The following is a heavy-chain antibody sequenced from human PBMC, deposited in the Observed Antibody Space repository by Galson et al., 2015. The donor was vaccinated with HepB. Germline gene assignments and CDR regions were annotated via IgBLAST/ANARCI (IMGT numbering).Heavy chain of an antibody. J-gene: IGHJ4*02. V-gene: IGHV3-43*01. CDR3: VKGLCSSSWCFDF. CDR2: ISWDGGRT. D-gene: IGHD6-13*01. CDR1: GFTFDDYT. Sequence: SLRLSCAASGFTFDDYTMHWVRQAPGKGLEWVSLISWDGGRTYHADSVKGRFTISRDNRKNSLYLQMNSLRTEDTALYYCVKGLCSSSWCFDFWGQGTLVTVSS.